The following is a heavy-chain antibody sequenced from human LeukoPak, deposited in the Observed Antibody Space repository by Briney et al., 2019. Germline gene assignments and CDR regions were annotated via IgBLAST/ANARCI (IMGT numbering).Heavy chain of an antibody. J-gene: IGHJ4*02. CDR3: ATGITVAGGY. CDR1: GFTFDDYG. V-gene: IGHV3-20*04. CDR2: INWNGGIT. D-gene: IGHD6-19*01. Sequence: GGSLRLSCAASGFTFDDYGMNWVRQAPGKGLGWVSGINWNGGITGYADSVKGRFTISRDNAKNSLYLQLNSLRAEDTALYYCATGITVAGGYWGQGTLVTVSS.